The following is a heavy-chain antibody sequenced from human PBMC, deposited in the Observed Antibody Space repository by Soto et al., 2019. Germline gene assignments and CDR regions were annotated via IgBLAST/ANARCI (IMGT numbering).Heavy chain of an antibody. J-gene: IGHJ5*02. D-gene: IGHD2-15*01. CDR3: AREVVGPTNYFDP. CDR2: IYYSGST. CDR1: GGSVNNANYF. Sequence: QVRLEESGPGLVKPSETLSLICSVSGGSVNNANYFWNWIRHHPENGLEWIGYIYYSGSTRYNPSFKTRATLSIDTSKNQFSLKLTSVTAADTAMYYCAREVVGPTNYFDPWGQGTLVTVSS. V-gene: IGHV4-31*03.